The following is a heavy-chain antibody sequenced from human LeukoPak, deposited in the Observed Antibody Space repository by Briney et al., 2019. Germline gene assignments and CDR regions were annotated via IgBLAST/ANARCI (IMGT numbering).Heavy chain of an antibody. J-gene: IGHJ6*02. CDR2: ISSSGGST. CDR3: GKDYYDSSGLVVLTNGMDV. D-gene: IGHD3-22*01. V-gene: IGHV3-23*01. Sequence: PGGSLRLSCAASGFTFSSYAMSWVRHAPGKGLEWVSAISSSGGSTYYADSVKGRFPISRDNSKNTLYLQMNSLRAEDKAVYYCGKDYYDSSGLVVLTNGMDVWGQGTTVTVSS. CDR1: GFTFSSYA.